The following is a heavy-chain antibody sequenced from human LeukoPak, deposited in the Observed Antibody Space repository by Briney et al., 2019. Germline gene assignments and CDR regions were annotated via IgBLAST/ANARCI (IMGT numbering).Heavy chain of an antibody. CDR1: GFTFGSYG. CDR2: ISYDGDKK. J-gene: IGHJ4*02. CDR3: AKDKGWRGYYFDY. Sequence: PGRSLRLSCAASGFTFGSYGMHWVRQVPGKGLEWVAVISYDGDKKYYADSVKGRFTISRDNSKNTLYLQMNSLRAEDAAVYYCAKDKGWRGYYFDYWGQGTLVTVSS. D-gene: IGHD2-15*01. V-gene: IGHV3-30*18.